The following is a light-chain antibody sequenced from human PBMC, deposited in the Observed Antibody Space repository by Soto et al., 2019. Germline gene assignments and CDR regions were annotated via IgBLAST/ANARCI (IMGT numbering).Light chain of an antibody. V-gene: IGLV2-14*03. CDR3: SSYASSSTLYV. CDR2: HVS. J-gene: IGLJ1*01. Sequence: QAVLTQPASVSGSPGQSITISCTGTSSDVGGYNYVSWYQQHPGKAPKLMIYHVSNRPSGVSNRFSGSKSGNTASLTISGLQAEDEADYYCSSYASSSTLYVFGAGTNSPS. CDR1: SSDVGGYNY.